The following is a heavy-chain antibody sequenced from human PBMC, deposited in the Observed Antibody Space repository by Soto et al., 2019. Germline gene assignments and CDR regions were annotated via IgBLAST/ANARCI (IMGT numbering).Heavy chain of an antibody. J-gene: IGHJ4*02. V-gene: IGHV1-2*04. D-gene: IGHD3-3*01. CDR1: GYTFTGYY. Sequence: ASVKVSCKASGYTFTGYYMHWVRQAPGQGLEWMGWINPNSGGTNYAQKFQGWVTMTRDTSISTAYMELSRLRSDDTAVYYCARAPGFGVVIMSYWGQGTLVTVSS. CDR2: INPNSGGT. CDR3: ARAPGFGVVIMSY.